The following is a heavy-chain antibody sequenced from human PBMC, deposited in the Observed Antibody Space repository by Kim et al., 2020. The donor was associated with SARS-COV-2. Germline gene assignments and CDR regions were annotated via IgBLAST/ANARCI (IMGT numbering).Heavy chain of an antibody. Sequence: GGSLRLSCAASGFTFSSYSMNWVRQAPGKGLEWVSSISSSSSYIYYADSVKGRFTISRDNAKNSLYLQMNSLRAEDTAVYYCARDPIVVVVAAPNWFDPWGQGTLVTVSS. CDR1: GFTFSSYS. CDR2: ISSSSSYI. D-gene: IGHD2-15*01. J-gene: IGHJ5*02. V-gene: IGHV3-21*01. CDR3: ARDPIVVVVAAPNWFDP.